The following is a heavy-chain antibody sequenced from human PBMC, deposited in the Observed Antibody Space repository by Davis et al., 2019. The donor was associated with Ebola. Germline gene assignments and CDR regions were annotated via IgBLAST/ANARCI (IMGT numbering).Heavy chain of an antibody. CDR3: ARGKIVVVVAATHYYYYGMDV. CDR2: IYHSGST. J-gene: IGHJ6*02. Sequence: SETLSLTCAVSGGSISSGGYSWSWIRQPPGKGLEWIGYIYHSGSTNYNPSLKSRVTISVDTSKNQFSLKLSSVTAADTAVYYCARGKIVVVVAATHYYYYGMDVWGQGTTVTVSS. D-gene: IGHD2-15*01. CDR1: GGSISSGGYS. V-gene: IGHV4-30-2*01.